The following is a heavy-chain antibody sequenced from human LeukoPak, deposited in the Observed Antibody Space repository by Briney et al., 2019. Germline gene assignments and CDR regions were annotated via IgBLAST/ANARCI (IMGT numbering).Heavy chain of an antibody. D-gene: IGHD2-2*01. V-gene: IGHV3-49*04. CDR1: GFTLSNYA. CDR3: TRDIVVVPAALGGWFDY. J-gene: IGHJ4*02. CDR2: IRSKAYGGTT. Sequence: GGSLRLPCAASGFTLSNYAMTWVRQAPGKGLEWVGFIRSKAYGGTTEYAASVKGRFTISRDDSKSIAYLQMNSLKTEDTAAYYCTRDIVVVPAALGGWFDYWGQGTLVTVSS.